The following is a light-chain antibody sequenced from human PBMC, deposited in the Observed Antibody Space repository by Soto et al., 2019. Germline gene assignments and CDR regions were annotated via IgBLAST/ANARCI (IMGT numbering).Light chain of an antibody. CDR2: RNN. CDR3: AAWDDSLSGGDVV. Sequence: QAVVTQPPSASGTPGQRVTISCSGSSSNIGSNYVYWYQQLPGTAPKLLIYRNNQRPSGVPDRFSGSKSGTSASLAISGLRSEDEADYYCAAWDDSLSGGDVVFGGGTQLTVL. J-gene: IGLJ2*01. CDR1: SSNIGSNY. V-gene: IGLV1-47*01.